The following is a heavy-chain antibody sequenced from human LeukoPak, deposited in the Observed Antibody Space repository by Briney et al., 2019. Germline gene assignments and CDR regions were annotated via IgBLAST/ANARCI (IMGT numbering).Heavy chain of an antibody. D-gene: IGHD3-10*01. J-gene: IGHJ1*01. CDR3: ARTYGSGSQRGYFQH. CDR2: INHRGST. V-gene: IGHV4-34*01. Sequence: PSETLSLTCAVYGGSFSGYYWSWIRQPPGKGLEWIGEINHRGSTNYNPSLKSRVTISVDTSKNQFSLKLSSVTAADTAVYYCARTYGSGSQRGYFQHWGQGTLVTVSS. CDR1: GGSFSGYY.